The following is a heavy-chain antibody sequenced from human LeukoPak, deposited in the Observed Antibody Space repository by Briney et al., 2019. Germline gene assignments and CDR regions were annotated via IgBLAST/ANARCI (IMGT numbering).Heavy chain of an antibody. D-gene: IGHD4-17*01. V-gene: IGHV1-18*01. J-gene: IGHJ6*02. CDR3: ARDRLMTTVTTVLYGMDV. CDR2: ISAYNGNT. CDR1: GYTFINYG. Sequence: ASVKVSCKASGYTFINYGINWVRQAPGQGLEWMGWISAYNGNTNYAQKIQGRVTLTTDTSTSTAYMELRSLRSDDTAVYYCARDRLMTTVTTVLYGMDVWGQGTTVTVSS.